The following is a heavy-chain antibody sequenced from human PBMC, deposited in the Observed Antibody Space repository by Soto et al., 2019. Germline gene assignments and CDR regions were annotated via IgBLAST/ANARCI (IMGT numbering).Heavy chain of an antibody. CDR3: AKSYYDTTGFAVDP. J-gene: IGHJ5*02. CDR2: MYYSGSF. CDR1: GASVGTGY. D-gene: IGHD3-22*01. V-gene: IGHV4-59*02. Sequence: PSETLSLTCTVSGASVGTGYWSWIRQPPGKGLEWIGFMYYSGSFNYSPSLRSRVTISVDTSKNQFSLKVTSVTADDAAVYFCAKSYYDTTGFAVDPWGQGTLVTVLL.